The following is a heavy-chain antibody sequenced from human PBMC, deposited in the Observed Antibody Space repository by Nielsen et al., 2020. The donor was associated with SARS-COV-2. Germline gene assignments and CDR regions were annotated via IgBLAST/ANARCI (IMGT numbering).Heavy chain of an antibody. D-gene: IGHD5-24*01. Sequence: GESLKISCAASGFTFSSYGMHWVRQAPGKGLEWVAVIWYDGSNKYYADSVKGRFTISRDNSKNTLYLQMNSLRAEDTAVYYCARDSRDGYNYVFDYWGQGTLVTVSS. CDR1: GFTFSSYG. V-gene: IGHV3-33*01. CDR3: ARDSRDGYNYVFDY. CDR2: IWYDGSNK. J-gene: IGHJ4*02.